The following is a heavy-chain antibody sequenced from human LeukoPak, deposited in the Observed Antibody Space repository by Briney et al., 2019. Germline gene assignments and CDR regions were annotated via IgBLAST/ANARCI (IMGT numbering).Heavy chain of an antibody. D-gene: IGHD6-13*01. J-gene: IGHJ4*02. Sequence: ASVKVSCKASGYTFASYGISWVRQAPGQGLEWMGWISAYNGNTNYAQKLQGRVTMTTDTSTSTAYMELRSLRSDDTAVYYCARDVNGIAAAGTKDHYFDYWGRGTLVTVSS. CDR3: ARDVNGIAAAGTKDHYFDY. V-gene: IGHV1-18*01. CDR2: ISAYNGNT. CDR1: GYTFASYG.